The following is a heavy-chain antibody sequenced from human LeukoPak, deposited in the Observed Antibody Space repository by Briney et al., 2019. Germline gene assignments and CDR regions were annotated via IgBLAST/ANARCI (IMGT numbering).Heavy chain of an antibody. CDR2: INPSGGST. V-gene: IGHV1-46*04. CDR3: ARDYSKGAAAATRYCYYYGMDV. J-gene: IGHJ6*02. Sequence: ASVKVSCEASGYTFTSYYMHWVRQAPGQGLEWMGIINPSGGSTSYAQKLQGRVTMTRDTSTSTVYMELSSLRSEDTAVYYCARDYSKGAAAATRYCYYYGMDVWGQGTLVTVSS. D-gene: IGHD6-13*01. CDR1: GYTFTSYY.